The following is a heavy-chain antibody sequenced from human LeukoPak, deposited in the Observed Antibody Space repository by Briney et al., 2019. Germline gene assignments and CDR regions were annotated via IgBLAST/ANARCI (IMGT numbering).Heavy chain of an antibody. D-gene: IGHD5/OR15-5a*01. J-gene: IGHJ3*02. Sequence: GASVKVSCKASGYTFTGYYMHWVRQAPGQGLEWMGWINPNTGDTNYAQKFQGRVTMTRDTSTSTVSMELRSLRSDDTAVYYCARDIYVFSAFDIWGQGTMVTVSS. CDR3: ARDIYVFSAFDI. CDR1: GYTFTGYY. V-gene: IGHV1-2*02. CDR2: INPNTGDT.